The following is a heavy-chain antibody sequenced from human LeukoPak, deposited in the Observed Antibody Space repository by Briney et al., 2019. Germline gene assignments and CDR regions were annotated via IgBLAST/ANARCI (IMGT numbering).Heavy chain of an antibody. CDR1: GFAVNTKF. V-gene: IGHV3-53*01. D-gene: IGHD3-16*01. Sequence: GGTLRLSCAASGFAVNTKFMHWVRQAPGKGLEWISVIYSGGLTYYADSVEGRFTISRDNSKNTLYLYMNSLRAEDTAVYYCARDEVTSGGGLESWGQGALVIVSS. CDR3: ARDEVTSGGGLES. J-gene: IGHJ4*02. CDR2: IYSGGLT.